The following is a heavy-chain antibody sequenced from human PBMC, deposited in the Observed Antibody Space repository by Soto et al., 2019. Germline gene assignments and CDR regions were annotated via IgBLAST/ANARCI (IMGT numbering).Heavy chain of an antibody. CDR3: AKSFCSSSSCFFLWVDP. J-gene: IGHJ5*02. D-gene: IGHD2-2*01. Sequence: GGSLRLSCAASGFAFSTYAMSWVRQAPGKGLECISLISGTGVPTLYAESVKGRFSVSRDNSKDTLFLEMNNLRVDDTAIYYCAKSFCSSSSCFFLWVDPWGPGTLVTAPQ. V-gene: IGHV3-23*01. CDR2: ISGTGVPT. CDR1: GFAFSTYA.